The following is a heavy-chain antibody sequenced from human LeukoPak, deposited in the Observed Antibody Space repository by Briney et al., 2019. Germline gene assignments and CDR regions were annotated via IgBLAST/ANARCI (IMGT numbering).Heavy chain of an antibody. Sequence: SETLSLTCAVYGGSFSGYYWSWIRQPPGKGLEWIGEINHSGSTNYNPSLKSGVTISVDTSKNQFSLKLSSVTAADTAVYYCARGSRMSSWYWGQGTLVTVSS. D-gene: IGHD6-13*01. CDR3: ARGSRMSSWY. CDR1: GGSFSGYY. V-gene: IGHV4-34*01. J-gene: IGHJ4*02. CDR2: INHSGST.